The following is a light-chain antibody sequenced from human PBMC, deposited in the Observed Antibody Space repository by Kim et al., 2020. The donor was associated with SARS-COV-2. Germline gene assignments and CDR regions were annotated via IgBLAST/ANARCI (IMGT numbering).Light chain of an antibody. CDR2: YDS. V-gene: IGLV3-21*04. Sequence: SYELTQPPSVSVAPGKTARITCGGNNIGSKSVHWYQQKPGQAPVLVIYYDSDRPSRIPERFSGSKSGNTATLTISRVEAGDEADYYCQVWDSSSNRGVFGGGTKLTVL. J-gene: IGLJ3*02. CDR3: QVWDSSSNRGV. CDR1: NIGSKS.